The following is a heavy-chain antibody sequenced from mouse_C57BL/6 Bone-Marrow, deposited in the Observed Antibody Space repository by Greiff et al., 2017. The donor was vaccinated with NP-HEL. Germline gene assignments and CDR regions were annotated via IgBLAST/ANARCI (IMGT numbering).Heavy chain of an antibody. Sequence: EVKVEESGGGLVQPGGSLKLSCAASGFTFSDYYMYWVRQTPEKRLEWVAYISNGGGSTYYPDTVKGRFTISRDNAKNTLYLQMSRLKSEDTAMYYCARHTYYYGSSYGYFDVWGTGTTVTVSS. CDR1: GFTFSDYY. CDR3: ARHTYYYGSSYGYFDV. V-gene: IGHV5-12*01. CDR2: ISNGGGST. J-gene: IGHJ1*03. D-gene: IGHD1-1*01.